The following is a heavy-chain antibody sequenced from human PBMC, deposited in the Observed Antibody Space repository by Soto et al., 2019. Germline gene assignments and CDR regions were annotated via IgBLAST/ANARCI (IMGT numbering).Heavy chain of an antibody. V-gene: IGHV3-33*01. J-gene: IGHJ4*02. CDR2: IWYDGSNQ. CDR1: GFTFSSYG. CDR3: GREGHCGELVVAFDY. D-gene: IGHD2-8*02. Sequence: QVQLVESGGGVVQPGRSLRLSCAASGFTFSSYGMHWVRQAPGKGLEWVAVIWYDGSNQYYADSVKGRFTISRDNSKNTLYLQMNGLRAEDTAVYYCGREGHCGELVVAFDYRGQGTLVTVSS.